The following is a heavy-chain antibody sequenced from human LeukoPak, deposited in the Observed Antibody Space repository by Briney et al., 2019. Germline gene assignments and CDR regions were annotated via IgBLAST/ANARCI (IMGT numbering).Heavy chain of an antibody. CDR3: AKVETSGGANCYALDY. D-gene: IGHD2-2*01. CDR2: ISGSDGIT. Sequence: GGSLRLSCAASGFTFSSYAMTWVRQAPDKGLEWVSAISGSDGITYYADSLKGRFTISRDDSQNTLYLQMNSLSAEDTAVYYCAKVETSGGANCYALDYWGQGTLVTVTS. V-gene: IGHV3-23*01. J-gene: IGHJ4*02. CDR1: GFTFSSYA.